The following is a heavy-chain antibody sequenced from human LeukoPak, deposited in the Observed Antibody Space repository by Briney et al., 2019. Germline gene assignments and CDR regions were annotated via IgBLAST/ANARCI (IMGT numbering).Heavy chain of an antibody. J-gene: IGHJ4*02. CDR2: INPNSGGT. CDR1: GYTFAGYY. CDR3: ARAVGATGTSDY. Sequence: GASVKVSCKASGYTFAGYYMHWVRQAPGQGLEWMGWINPNSGGTNYAQKCQGRVTMTRDTSISTAYMELSRLRSDDTAVYYCARAVGATGTSDYWGQGTLVTVSS. V-gene: IGHV1-2*02. D-gene: IGHD1-26*01.